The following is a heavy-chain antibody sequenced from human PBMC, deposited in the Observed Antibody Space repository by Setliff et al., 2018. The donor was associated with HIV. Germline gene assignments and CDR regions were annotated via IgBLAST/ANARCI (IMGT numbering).Heavy chain of an antibody. J-gene: IGHJ6*02. Sequence: ASVKVSCKASGYTFTSYGISWVRQAPGQGLEWMGWISAYNGNTNYAQKLQGRLTMTTDTSTSTAYMDLRSLRSDDTAVYYCARPVSKNFYGMDVWGLGTTVTVSS. V-gene: IGHV1-18*01. CDR3: ARPVSKNFYGMDV. CDR2: ISAYNGNT. CDR1: GYTFTSYG.